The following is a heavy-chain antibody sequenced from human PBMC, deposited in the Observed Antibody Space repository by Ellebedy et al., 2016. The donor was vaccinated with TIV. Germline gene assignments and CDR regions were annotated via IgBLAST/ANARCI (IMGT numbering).Heavy chain of an antibody. V-gene: IGHV4-34*01. CDR2: INHSGST. Sequence: LRLSXAVYGGSFSGHYWSWIRQPPGKGLEWIGEINHSGSTNYNPSLKSRVSISVDTSKNQFSLKVNSVTAADTAVYYCARRSPVLGTAGIGYWGQGTRVTVSS. J-gene: IGHJ4*02. CDR1: GGSFSGHY. D-gene: IGHD6-13*01. CDR3: ARRSPVLGTAGIGY.